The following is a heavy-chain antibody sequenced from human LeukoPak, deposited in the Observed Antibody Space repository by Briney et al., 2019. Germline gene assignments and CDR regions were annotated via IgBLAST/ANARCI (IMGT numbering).Heavy chain of an antibody. CDR3: ARHRLHRIYYDTTGYYHDACDI. CDR2: ISPNSGGT. V-gene: IGHV1-2*02. CDR1: GYTFTGYY. Sequence: ASVKVSCKTSGYTFTGYYMHWVRQAPGQGLEWMGWISPNSGGTNYAQKLQGRVTMTTDTSTSTAYMELRRLRSDDTAVYFCARHRLHRIYYDTTGYYHDACDIWGQGTMVTVSS. D-gene: IGHD3-22*01. J-gene: IGHJ3*02.